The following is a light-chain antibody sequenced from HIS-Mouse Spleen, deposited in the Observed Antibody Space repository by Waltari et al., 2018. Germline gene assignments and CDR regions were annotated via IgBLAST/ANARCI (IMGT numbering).Light chain of an antibody. CDR2: DVS. J-gene: IGLJ1*01. Sequence: QSALTQPASVSGSPGQSITIPCTGTSSDVGGYNYVSWYQQHPGKAPKLIIYDVSNRPSGVSNRFSGSKSGNTASLTISGLQAEDEADYYCSSYTSSSTPYVFGTGTKVTVL. V-gene: IGLV2-14*03. CDR1: SSDVGGYNY. CDR3: SSYTSSSTPYV.